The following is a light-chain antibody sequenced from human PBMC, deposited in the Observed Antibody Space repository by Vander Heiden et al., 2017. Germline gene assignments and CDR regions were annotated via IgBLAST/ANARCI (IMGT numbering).Light chain of an antibody. CDR3: AAWDDNLNGWV. CDR2: SND. J-gene: IGLJ3*02. V-gene: IGLV1-47*02. Sequence: HSVLPQPPSPSGTPGQRATSPCSGSSPNIGSNHVYCYQQLPGTATNLLIFSNDQRPSGVPDRFSGSKSGASASIAISGLRSEDEADEYYAAWDDNLNGWVFGGGTKLTVL. CDR1: SPNIGSNH.